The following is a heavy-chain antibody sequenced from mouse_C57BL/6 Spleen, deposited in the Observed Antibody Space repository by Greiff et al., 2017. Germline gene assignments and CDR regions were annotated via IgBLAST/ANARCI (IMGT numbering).Heavy chain of an antibody. CDR3: AKAGACYGGRRGYFGV. CDR1: GYTFTSYW. D-gene: IGHD2-10*01. J-gene: IGHJ1*03. CDR2: INPSDSYT. Sequence: QVQLQQPGAELVKPGASVKLSCKASGYTFTSYWMQWVKQRPGQGLEWIGEINPSDSYTNYNQKFKGKATVTVDTSSSTAYMQLSSLTSEDSAVYYGAKAGACYGGRRGYFGVWGTGTTVTVSA. V-gene: IGHV1-50*01.